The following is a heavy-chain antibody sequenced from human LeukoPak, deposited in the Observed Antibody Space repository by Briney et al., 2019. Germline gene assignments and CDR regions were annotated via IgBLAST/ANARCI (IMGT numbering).Heavy chain of an antibody. CDR3: ARQRGYHYDSTTNRFSDL. D-gene: IGHD3-22*01. J-gene: IGHJ5*02. CDR1: GGTFSSYA. CDR2: IIPIFGTA. Sequence: SVKVSCKASGGTFSSYAISWVRQAPGQGLEWMGGIIPIFGTANYAQKFQGRVTITADESTSTAYMELSSLRSEDTAVYYCARQRGYHYDSTTNRFSDLWGQGTRVTVSS. V-gene: IGHV1-69*01.